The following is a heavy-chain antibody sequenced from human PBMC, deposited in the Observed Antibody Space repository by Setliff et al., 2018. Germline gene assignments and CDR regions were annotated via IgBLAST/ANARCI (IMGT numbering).Heavy chain of an antibody. D-gene: IGHD6-19*01. J-gene: IGHJ4*01. CDR2: IYKSGTT. Sequence: PSETLSLTCNVSGDSLYGYYWSWIRQPPGKGLEWIGYIYKSGTTKYNPSLGSRISMSVDTSKNQFSLNLNYVTTADTAVYYCARDQFSSGWYGAPESYFDRWGHGVLVTVSS. CDR1: GDSLYGYY. CDR3: ARDQFSSGWYGAPESYFDR. V-gene: IGHV4-59*01.